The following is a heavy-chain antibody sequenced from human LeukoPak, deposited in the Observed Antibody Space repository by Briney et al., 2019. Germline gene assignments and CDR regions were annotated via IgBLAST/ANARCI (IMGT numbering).Heavy chain of an antibody. Sequence: GGSLRLSCAASGFTFSSYSMNWVRQAPGKGLEWVSSISSRSSYIYYADSVKGRFTISRDNAKNSLYLQMNSLRAEDTAVYYCARAGEDTAMVGDFDIWGQGTMVTVSS. CDR1: GFTFSSYS. CDR2: ISSRSSYI. V-gene: IGHV3-21*01. D-gene: IGHD5-18*01. CDR3: ARAGEDTAMVGDFDI. J-gene: IGHJ3*02.